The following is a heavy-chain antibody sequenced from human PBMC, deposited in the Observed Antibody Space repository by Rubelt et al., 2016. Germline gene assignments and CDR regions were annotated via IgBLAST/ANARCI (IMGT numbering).Heavy chain of an antibody. Sequence: QVQLVQSGAEVKKPGSSVKVSCKASGGTFSSYAISWVRQAPGQGLEWMGGIIPIFGTANYAQKFQGRVTITADKSTSPAYMELGSLRSEDTAVYYCASPPYDILTGYDYYYGMDVWGQGTTVTVSS. CDR1: GGTFSSYA. J-gene: IGHJ6*02. CDR2: IIPIFGTA. V-gene: IGHV1-69*06. CDR3: ASPPYDILTGYDYYYGMDV. D-gene: IGHD3-9*01.